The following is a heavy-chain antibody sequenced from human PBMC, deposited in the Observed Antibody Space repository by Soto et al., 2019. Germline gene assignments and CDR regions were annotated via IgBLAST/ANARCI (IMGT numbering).Heavy chain of an antibody. J-gene: IGHJ4*02. CDR2: IYYSGST. CDR3: ARQVWFGEADY. V-gene: IGHV4-61*01. Sequence: QVQLQESGPGRLKPSETLSLTCTVSGGSVSGGSYYWSWIRQPPGKALECIGYIYYSGSTNYNPSLKGRVSISIDRSENQFSLNLTSVTAADTAVYDCARQVWFGEADYWGQGTLVTVSS. CDR1: GGSVSGGSYY. D-gene: IGHD3-10*01.